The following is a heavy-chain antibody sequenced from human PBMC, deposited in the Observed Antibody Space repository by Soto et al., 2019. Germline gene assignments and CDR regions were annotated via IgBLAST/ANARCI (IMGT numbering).Heavy chain of an antibody. J-gene: IGHJ4*02. V-gene: IGHV1-69*02. CDR2: IIPILGIA. D-gene: IGHD4-17*01. CDR1: GGTFSSYT. Sequence: SVKVSCKASGGTFSSYTISWVRQAPGQGLEWMGRIIPILGIANYAQKFQGRVTITADKSTSTAYMELSSLRSEDTAVYYCARGRDYGDYAFDYWGQGTLVTSPQ. CDR3: ARGRDYGDYAFDY.